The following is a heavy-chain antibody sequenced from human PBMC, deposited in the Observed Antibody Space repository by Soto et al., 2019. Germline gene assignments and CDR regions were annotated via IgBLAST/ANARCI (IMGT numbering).Heavy chain of an antibody. Sequence: GASVKVSCKASGYTLTVYYMHWVRQAPGQGLEWMGWINPNSGGTNYAQKFQGWVTMTRDTSISTAYMELSRLRSDDTAVYYCARVSRAAAVDYWGQGTLVTVSS. V-gene: IGHV1-2*04. CDR3: ARVSRAAAVDY. J-gene: IGHJ4*02. CDR1: GYTLTVYY. CDR2: INPNSGGT. D-gene: IGHD6-13*01.